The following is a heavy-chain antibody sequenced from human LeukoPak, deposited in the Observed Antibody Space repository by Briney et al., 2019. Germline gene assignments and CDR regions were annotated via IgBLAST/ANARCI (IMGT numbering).Heavy chain of an antibody. D-gene: IGHD3-10*01. J-gene: IGHJ4*02. CDR3: ASEEMKGTMVRGVIII. Sequence: SETLSLTCAVSGGSISSSNWWSWVRQPPGKGLEWIGEIYHSGSTNYNPSLKSRATISVDKSKNQFSLKLSSVTAADTAGYYCASEEMKGTMVRGVIIIWGQGTLVTVSS. V-gene: IGHV4-4*02. CDR1: GGSISSSNW. CDR2: IYHSGST.